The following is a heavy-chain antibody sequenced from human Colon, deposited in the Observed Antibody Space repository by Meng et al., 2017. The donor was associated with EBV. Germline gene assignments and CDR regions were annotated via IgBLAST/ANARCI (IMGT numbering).Heavy chain of an antibody. V-gene: IGHV3-53*01. CDR2: TYSGGST. D-gene: IGHD1-1*01. Sequence: VQLLESGGALIQPGGALRLSCAASGFTVSSNYISWVRQAPGKGLECVSVTYSGGSTYYADSVKGRFTISRDNSKNTVSLQMNSLKDEDTAVYYCAINLNAGPSENRFDPWGQGTLVTVSS. CDR3: AINLNAGPSENRFDP. CDR1: GFTVSSNY. J-gene: IGHJ5*02.